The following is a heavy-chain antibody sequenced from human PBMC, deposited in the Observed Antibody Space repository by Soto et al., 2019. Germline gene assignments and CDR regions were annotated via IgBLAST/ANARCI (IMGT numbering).Heavy chain of an antibody. V-gene: IGHV3-23*01. CDR1: GFTFSSYA. CDR3: AKTLYYYDTSGYQ. CDR2: ISGSGYST. J-gene: IGHJ4*02. Sequence: EVQLLESGGGLVQPGGSLRLSCAASGFTFSSYAMRWVRQAPGKGLEWVSDISGSGYSTYYADSVKGRFTISRDNSKNTLYLQMNSLRAEDTAVYYCAKTLYYYDTSGYQWGQGTLVTVSS. D-gene: IGHD3-22*01.